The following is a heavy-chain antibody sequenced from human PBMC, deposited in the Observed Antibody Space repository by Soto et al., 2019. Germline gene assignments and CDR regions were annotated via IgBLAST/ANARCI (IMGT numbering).Heavy chain of an antibody. V-gene: IGHV3-23*01. CDR2: ISGSGGST. CDR3: AKDWGIAEAGLFDY. D-gene: IGHD6-13*01. Sequence: GGSLRLSCAASGVTFTSYAMSWVRQAPGKGLEWVSAISGSGGSTYYADSVKGRFTISRDNSKNTLYLQMNSLRAEDTAVYYCAKDWGIAEAGLFDYWLQGTLVTVSS. CDR1: GVTFTSYA. J-gene: IGHJ4*02.